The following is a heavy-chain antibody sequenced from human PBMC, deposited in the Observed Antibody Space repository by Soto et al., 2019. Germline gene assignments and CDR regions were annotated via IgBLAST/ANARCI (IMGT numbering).Heavy chain of an antibody. CDR3: VRGRHYDFWSGYLDY. J-gene: IGHJ4*02. Sequence: PGGSLRLSCAASGFSFSRNNMNWVRQAPGKGLEWLSYISTSTTIYYADSVRGRFTISRDNAKNSLYLQMNSLRDEDTAVYYCVRGRHYDFWSGYLDYWGQGTLVTVSS. V-gene: IGHV3-48*02. CDR1: GFSFSRNN. CDR2: ISTSTTI. D-gene: IGHD3-3*01.